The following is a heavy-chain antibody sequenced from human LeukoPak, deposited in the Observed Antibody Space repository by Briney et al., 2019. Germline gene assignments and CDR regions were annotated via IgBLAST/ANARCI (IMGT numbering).Heavy chain of an antibody. Sequence: SEALSLTCAVYGGSFSGYYWSWIRQPPGKGLEWIGEINHSGSTNYNPSLKSRVTISVDTSKNQFSLKLSSVTAADTAVYYCARERTRGWLKVRYFDYWGQGTLVTVSS. CDR3: ARERTRGWLKVRYFDY. CDR2: INHSGST. J-gene: IGHJ4*02. D-gene: IGHD6-19*01. V-gene: IGHV4-34*01. CDR1: GGSFSGYY.